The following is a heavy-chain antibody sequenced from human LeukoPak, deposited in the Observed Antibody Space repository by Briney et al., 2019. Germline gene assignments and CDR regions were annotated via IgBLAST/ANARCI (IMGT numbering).Heavy chain of an antibody. CDR2: IYYSGST. J-gene: IGHJ4*02. V-gene: IGHV4-59*01. CDR1: DASISSYY. D-gene: IGHD6-6*01. CDR3: ARGLAGLPSIAAPLADY. Sequence: PSETLSLTCTVSDASISSYYWSWLRQPPGKGLEWIGYIYYSGSTNYNPSLRSRVTISVDTSKKQFSLKLSSVTAADTAVYYCARGLAGLPSIAAPLADYWGQGTLVTVSS.